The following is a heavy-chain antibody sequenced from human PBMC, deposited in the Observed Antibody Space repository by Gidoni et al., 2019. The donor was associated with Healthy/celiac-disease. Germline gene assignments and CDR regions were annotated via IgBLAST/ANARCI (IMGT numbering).Heavy chain of an antibody. CDR3: ARDYTASLDYYGMDV. Sequence: EVQLVESGGGLVKPGGSLRLSCATSGLPFSSYSMNWVRQAPGKGLEWVSSISSSSSYIYYADSVKGRFTISRDNAKNSLYLQMNSLRAEDTAVYYCARDYTASLDYYGMDVWGQGTTVTVSS. D-gene: IGHD5-18*01. CDR1: GLPFSSYS. J-gene: IGHJ6*02. V-gene: IGHV3-21*01. CDR2: ISSSSSYI.